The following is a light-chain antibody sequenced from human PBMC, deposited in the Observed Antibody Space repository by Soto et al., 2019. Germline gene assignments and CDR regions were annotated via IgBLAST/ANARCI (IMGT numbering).Light chain of an antibody. CDR3: AAWDDSLNGRV. J-gene: IGLJ3*02. CDR1: SSNIGSNT. Sequence: QSVLTQPPSASGTPGQRVTISCSGGSSNIGSNTVNWFQQLSGTAPKLLIYSNNQRPSGVPDRFSVSKSGTSASLAISGLQSEDEADYYWAAWDDSLNGRVFGGGTKLTVL. V-gene: IGLV1-44*01. CDR2: SNN.